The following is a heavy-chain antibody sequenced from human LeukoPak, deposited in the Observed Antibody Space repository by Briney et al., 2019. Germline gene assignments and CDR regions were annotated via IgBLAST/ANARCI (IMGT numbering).Heavy chain of an antibody. CDR3: ARDLGYYGSGDEDY. CDR1: GFTFSSYE. J-gene: IGHJ4*02. Sequence: PGGSLRLSCAASGFTFSSYEMNWVRQAPGKGLEWVSYISSSGSTIYYADSVKGRFTISRDNAKNSLYLQMNSLRAEDTAVYYCARDLGYYGSGDEDYWGQGTLVTVSS. CDR2: ISSSGSTI. V-gene: IGHV3-48*03. D-gene: IGHD3-10*01.